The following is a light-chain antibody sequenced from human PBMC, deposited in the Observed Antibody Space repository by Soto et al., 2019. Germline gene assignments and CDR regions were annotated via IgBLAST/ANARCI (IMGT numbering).Light chain of an antibody. CDR2: DVS. J-gene: IGLJ2*01. Sequence: QSALTQVASVSGSPGQSITISCTGTSSDIGAFNFVSWYQHHPGKAPQLMIYDVSNRPSGVSNRFSGSKSGNTASLTISGLQAEDEADYYCSSYTSTSTLVVFGGGTKVTVL. CDR3: SSYTSTSTLVV. V-gene: IGLV2-14*03. CDR1: SSDIGAFNF.